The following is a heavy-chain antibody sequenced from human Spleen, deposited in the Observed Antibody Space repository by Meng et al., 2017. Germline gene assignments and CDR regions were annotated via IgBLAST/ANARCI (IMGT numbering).Heavy chain of an antibody. V-gene: IGHV4-34*01. J-gene: IGHJ4*02. Sequence: QVQLQRWGAGLLKSSETLSLTCAVYGGSFSDYYWSWIRQPPGKGLEWIGEINHSGSTNYNPSLESRATISVDTSQNNLSLKLSSVTAADSAVYYCARGPTTMAHDFDYWGQGTLVTVSS. CDR2: INHSGST. CDR3: ARGPTTMAHDFDY. CDR1: GGSFSDYY. D-gene: IGHD4-11*01.